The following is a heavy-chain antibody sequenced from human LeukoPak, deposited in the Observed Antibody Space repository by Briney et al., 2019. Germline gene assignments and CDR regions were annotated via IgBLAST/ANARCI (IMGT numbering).Heavy chain of an antibody. V-gene: IGHV3-30*04. CDR2: ISYDGSNK. CDR1: GFTFSSYA. J-gene: IGHJ6*02. D-gene: IGHD4-11*01. CDR3: ARTYRPYYYGMDV. Sequence: GKSLRLSCAASGFTFSSYAMHWVRQAPGKGLEWVAVISYDGSNKYYTDSVKGRFTISRDNSKNTLYLQMNSLRAEDTAVYYCARTYRPYYYGMDVWGQGTTVTVSS.